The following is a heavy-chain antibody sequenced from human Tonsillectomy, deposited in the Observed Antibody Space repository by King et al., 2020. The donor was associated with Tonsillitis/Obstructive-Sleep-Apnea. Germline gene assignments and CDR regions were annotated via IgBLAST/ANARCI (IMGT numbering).Heavy chain of an antibody. V-gene: IGHV3-43*01. CDR2: ISWDGSSK. D-gene: IGHD1-26*01. J-gene: IGHJ4*02. Sequence: QLVQSGGVVVQPGGSLRLSCAASGFTFDDYTMHWVRQAPGKGLEWVSLISWDGSSKYYAEAVKGRFTISRDNSKNSLYLQMKSLRTEDHALYYCAKGRGWYFDYWGQGTLVTVSS. CDR3: AKGRGWYFDY. CDR1: GFTFDDYT.